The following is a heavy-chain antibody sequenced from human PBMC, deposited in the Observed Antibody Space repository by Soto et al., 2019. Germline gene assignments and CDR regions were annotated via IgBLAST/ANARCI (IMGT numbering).Heavy chain of an antibody. D-gene: IGHD1-1*01. CDR2: LYDVFGS. Sequence: DVQLVESGGGLIQPGESLRLSCAAFGLTVSGTKYVAWVRQAPGKGLEWVSALYDVFGSFYADSVKGRFTTSSDRSKSTVYLQMNDLRPDDTAVYYWASWNEREHAYDVWGQGTTVIVSS. V-gene: IGHV3-53*01. J-gene: IGHJ3*01. CDR1: GLTVSGTKY. CDR3: ASWNEREHAYDV.